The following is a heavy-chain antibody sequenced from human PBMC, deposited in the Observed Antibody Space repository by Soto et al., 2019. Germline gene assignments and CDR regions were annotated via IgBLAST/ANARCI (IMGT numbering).Heavy chain of an antibody. CDR3: ARERAGRTIFDY. V-gene: IGHV3-7*03. D-gene: IGHD1-1*01. Sequence: EVQLGESGGGLVQPGGSLRLSCAASGFTFSSFWMTWVRQAPGKGLEWVANINQDGSEKHYVDSVKGRFTISRDNAKNSLSLQMSSLRVEDTAVYYCARERAGRTIFDYWGQGTLVTDSS. CDR2: INQDGSEK. CDR1: GFTFSSFW. J-gene: IGHJ4*02.